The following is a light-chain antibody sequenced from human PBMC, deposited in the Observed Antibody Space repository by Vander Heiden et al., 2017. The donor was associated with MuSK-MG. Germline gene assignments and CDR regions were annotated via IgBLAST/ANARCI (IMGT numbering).Light chain of an antibody. J-gene: IGLJ2*01. CDR1: SSDVGGYNY. V-gene: IGLV2-14*03. CDR3: SSYTSSSTPV. CDR2: DVS. Sequence: QSALTQPASVSGSPGQSITISCTGTSSDVGGYNYVSWYQQHPGKAPKLMIYDVSSPPSGVSNRFSGSKSGNTASLTISGLQAEDEADYYCSSYTSSSTPVFGGGTKLTVL.